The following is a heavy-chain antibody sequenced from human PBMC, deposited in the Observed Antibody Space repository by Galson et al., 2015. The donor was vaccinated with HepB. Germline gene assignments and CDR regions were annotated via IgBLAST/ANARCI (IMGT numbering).Heavy chain of an antibody. CDR3: ARRGDTAMGLYYYYYGMDV. J-gene: IGHJ6*02. CDR2: IWYDGGNK. V-gene: IGHV3-33*01. D-gene: IGHD5-18*01. CDR1: GFTFSSYG. Sequence: SCKASGFTFSSYGMHWVRQAPGKGLEWVAVIWYDGGNKYYADSVKGRFTISRDNSKNTLYLQMNSLRAEDTAVYFCARRGDTAMGLYYYYYGMDVWGQGTTVTVSS.